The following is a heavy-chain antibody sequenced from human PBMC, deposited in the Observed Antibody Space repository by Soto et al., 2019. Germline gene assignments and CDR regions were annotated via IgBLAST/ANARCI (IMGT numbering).Heavy chain of an antibody. D-gene: IGHD3-10*01. J-gene: IGHJ3*02. Sequence: QVQLVQSGAEVKKPGASVKVSCKASGYTFTGYYMHWVRQAPGQGLEWMGWINPNSGGTNYAQKFQGWVTMTRDTSISTAYMELSRLRSDDTAVYYFARQRYEEYVAFDIWGHGTMVTVSS. CDR2: INPNSGGT. CDR1: GYTFTGYY. CDR3: ARQRYEEYVAFDI. V-gene: IGHV1-2*04.